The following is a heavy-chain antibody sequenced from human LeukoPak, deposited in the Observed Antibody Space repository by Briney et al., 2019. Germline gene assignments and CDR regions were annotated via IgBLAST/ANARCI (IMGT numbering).Heavy chain of an antibody. Sequence: PGRSLRLSCAASGFTFSTYAMHWVRQAPGKGLEWVAVISYDGTNKYYAESVKGRFTISRDSSQNTMYLQMNSLRVEDTAMYYCARSQPDVWGSGAFDIWGQGTMVTVSS. CDR3: ARSQPDVWGSGAFDI. J-gene: IGHJ3*02. D-gene: IGHD3-16*01. CDR2: ISYDGTNK. V-gene: IGHV3-30-3*01. CDR1: GFTFSTYA.